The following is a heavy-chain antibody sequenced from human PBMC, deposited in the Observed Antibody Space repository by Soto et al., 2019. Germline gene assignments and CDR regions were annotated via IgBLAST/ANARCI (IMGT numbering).Heavy chain of an antibody. V-gene: IGHV4-4*02. CDR3: ARAFHRSGVGYYHYGLDV. D-gene: IGHD3-3*01. CDR2: VYHKGST. CDR1: GGAINNGYW. Sequence: QVHLQESGPGLLRPSGTLSLTCTVSGGSITSLSGGAINNGYWWTWVRQPPGKGLEWIGEVYHKGSTNYTPSLYGRVNISVDKSKNQISLKLTSVTAADTAAYFCARAFHRSGVGYYHYGLDVWGQGTTVTVSS. J-gene: IGHJ6*02.